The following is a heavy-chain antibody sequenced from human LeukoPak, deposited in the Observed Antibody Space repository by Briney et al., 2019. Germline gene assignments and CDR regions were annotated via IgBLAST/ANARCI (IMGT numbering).Heavy chain of an antibody. V-gene: IGHV3-21*01. J-gene: IGHJ4*02. CDR3: ARDFPITMVRGVIFWRHFDY. D-gene: IGHD3-10*01. CDR2: ISSSSSYI. Sequence: TGGSLRLSCAASGFTFSSYSMNWVRQAPGKGLEWVSSISSSSSYIYYADSVKGRFTISRDNAKNSLYLQMNSLRAEDTAVYYCARDFPITMVRGVIFWRHFDYRGQGTLVTVSS. CDR1: GFTFSSYS.